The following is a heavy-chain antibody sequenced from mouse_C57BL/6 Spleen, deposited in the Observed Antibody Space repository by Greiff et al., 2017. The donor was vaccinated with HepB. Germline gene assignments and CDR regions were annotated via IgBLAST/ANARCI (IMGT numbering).Heavy chain of an antibody. CDR1: GYAFSSSW. D-gene: IGHD3-3*01. V-gene: IGHV1-82*01. CDR3: ARVGTWLDY. J-gene: IGHJ2*01. Sequence: QVQLKESGPELVKPGASVKISCKASGYAFSSSWMNWVKQRPGKGLEWIGRIYPGDGDTNYNGKFKGKATLTADKSSSTAYMQLSSLTSEDSAVYFCARVGTWLDYWGQGTTLTVSS. CDR2: IYPGDGDT.